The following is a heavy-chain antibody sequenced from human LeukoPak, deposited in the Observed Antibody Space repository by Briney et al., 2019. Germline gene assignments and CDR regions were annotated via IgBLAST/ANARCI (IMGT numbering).Heavy chain of an antibody. V-gene: IGHV3-30*02. CDR1: GFTFSSYG. Sequence: QPGGSLRLSCAASGFTFSSYGMHWVRQAPGKGLEWVAFIRYDGSNKYYADSVKGRFTISRDNAKNSLYLQMNSLRAEDTAVYYCATQGGPYDSSGYYYVRGAFDIWGQGTMVTVSS. D-gene: IGHD3-22*01. J-gene: IGHJ3*02. CDR2: IRYDGSNK. CDR3: ATQGGPYDSSGYYYVRGAFDI.